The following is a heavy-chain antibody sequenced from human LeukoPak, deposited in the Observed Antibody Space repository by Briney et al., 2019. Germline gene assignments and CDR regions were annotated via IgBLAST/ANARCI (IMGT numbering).Heavy chain of an antibody. CDR3: VKNGQQLRYFQH. D-gene: IGHD6-13*01. Sequence: ASVKASCKASGYTFTNYVINWVRQATGQGLEWMGWMNPNSGNTGYAQKFQGRVNMTRNISISTAYMQLSGLRSEDTAVYYCVKNGQQLRYFQHWGQGTLVTVSS. V-gene: IGHV1-8*01. CDR1: GYTFTNYV. J-gene: IGHJ1*01. CDR2: MNPNSGNT.